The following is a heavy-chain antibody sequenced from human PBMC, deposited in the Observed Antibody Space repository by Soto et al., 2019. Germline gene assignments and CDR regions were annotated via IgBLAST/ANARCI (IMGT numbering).Heavy chain of an antibody. CDR3: ARLATRYYFDY. CDR1: GGSISSSYY. D-gene: IGHD1-1*01. J-gene: IGHJ4*02. V-gene: IGHV4-61*01. Sequence: SETLSLTCAVSGGSISSSYYWSWIRQPPGKGLEWIGYIYYSGSTNYNPSLKSRVTISVDTSKNQFSLKMSSVTAADTAVYYYARLATRYYFDYWGQGTLVTVSS. CDR2: IYYSGST.